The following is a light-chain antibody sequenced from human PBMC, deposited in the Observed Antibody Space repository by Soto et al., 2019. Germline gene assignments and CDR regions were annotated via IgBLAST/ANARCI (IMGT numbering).Light chain of an antibody. V-gene: IGLV3-21*04. J-gene: IGLJ2*01. CDR2: YES. CDR1: NIGSKY. Sequence: SYELTQPPSVSVAPGKTARITCGGNNIGSKYVYWYQQKAGQAPVMVIYYESDRPSGIPERFSGSNSGNTATLTISRVEAGDEADYYCQVWDSISDHVVFGGGTKVTVL. CDR3: QVWDSISDHVV.